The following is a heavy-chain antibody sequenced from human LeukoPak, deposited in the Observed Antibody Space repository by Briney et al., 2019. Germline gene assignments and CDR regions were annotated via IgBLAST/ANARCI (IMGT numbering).Heavy chain of an antibody. J-gene: IGHJ3*02. CDR2: IRYDGSNK. CDR3: AKGRGYSGRTDAFDI. D-gene: IGHD1-26*01. Sequence: SGGSLRLSCAASGFTFSSYGMHWVRQAPGKGLEWVAFIRYDGSNKYYADSVKGRFTISRDNSKNTLYLQMNSLRAEDTAVYYCAKGRGYSGRTDAFDIWGQGTMVTVSS. V-gene: IGHV3-30*02. CDR1: GFTFSSYG.